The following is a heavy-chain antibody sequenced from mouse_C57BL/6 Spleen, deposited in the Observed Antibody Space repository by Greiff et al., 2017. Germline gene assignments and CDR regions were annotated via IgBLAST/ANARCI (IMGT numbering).Heavy chain of an antibody. V-gene: IGHV1-15*01. D-gene: IGHD2-4*01. CDR3: SLGDYDVGFAY. Sequence: QVQLQQSGAELVRPGASVTLSCKASGYTFTDYEMHWVKQTPVHGLEWIGAIDPEPGGTAYNQKFKGKAILTADKSSSTAYMERRSLTSEDSAVYYCSLGDYDVGFAYWGQGTLVTVSA. CDR2: IDPEPGGT. CDR1: GYTFTDYE. J-gene: IGHJ3*01.